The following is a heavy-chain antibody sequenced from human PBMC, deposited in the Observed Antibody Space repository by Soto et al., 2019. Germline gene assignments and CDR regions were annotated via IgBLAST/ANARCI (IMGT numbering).Heavy chain of an antibody. CDR3: ARDGPYYYASRMDV. CDR1: GIPVSSNY. Sequence: EVQLVESGGGLVQPGGSLRLSCVASGIPVSSNYMTWVRQAPGKGLEWVSVLHSGGDTYYANSVKGRFTISRHDSTTTLFLKMHSLTAEDAAVYYCARDGPYYYASRMDVWGQGTTVTVSS. J-gene: IGHJ6*02. CDR2: LHSGGDT. D-gene: IGHD3-10*01. V-gene: IGHV3-53*04.